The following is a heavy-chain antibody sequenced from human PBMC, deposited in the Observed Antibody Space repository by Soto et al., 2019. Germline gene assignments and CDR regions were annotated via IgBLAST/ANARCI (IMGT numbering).Heavy chain of an antibody. J-gene: IGHJ6*02. D-gene: IGHD2-8*01. V-gene: IGHV4-34*01. CDR3: ASAGDGVAHYYYYYGMDV. CDR1: GGSFSGYY. CDR2: INHSGST. Sequence: PSETLSLTCAVYGGSFSGYYWSWIRQPPGKGLEWIGEINHSGSTNYNPSLKSRVTISVDTSKNQFSLKLSSVTAADTAVYYCASAGDGVAHYYYYYGMDVWGQGTTVTV.